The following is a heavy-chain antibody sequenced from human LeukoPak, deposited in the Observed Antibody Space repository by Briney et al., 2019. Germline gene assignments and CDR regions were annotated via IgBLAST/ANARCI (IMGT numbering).Heavy chain of an antibody. CDR2: ISAYNGNT. J-gene: IGHJ6*03. Sequence: ASVKVSCKASGYTFTSYGISWVRRAPGQGLEWMGWISAYNGNTNYAQKLQGRVTMTTDTSTSTAYMELRSLRSDDTAVYYCARTRGYSSDRGNYYYMDVWGKGTTVTISS. V-gene: IGHV1-18*01. D-gene: IGHD6-19*01. CDR1: GYTFTSYG. CDR3: ARTRGYSSDRGNYYYMDV.